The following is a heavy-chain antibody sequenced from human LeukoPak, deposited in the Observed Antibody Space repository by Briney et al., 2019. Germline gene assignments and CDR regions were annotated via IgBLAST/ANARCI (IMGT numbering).Heavy chain of an antibody. Sequence: KPSETLSLTCVVFGYSINSGYHWGWIRQPPGRGLEWIGSIHRSGSTYYNPSLKGRVTISVDTSKNHFSLRLSSVTAADTAVYYCARQNWNFDFLGQGTLVTVSS. CDR2: IHRSGST. J-gene: IGHJ4*02. CDR3: ARQNWNFDF. CDR1: GYSINSGYH. V-gene: IGHV4-38-2*01. D-gene: IGHD1-1*01.